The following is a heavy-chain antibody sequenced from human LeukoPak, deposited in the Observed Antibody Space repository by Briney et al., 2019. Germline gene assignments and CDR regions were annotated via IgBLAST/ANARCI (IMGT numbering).Heavy chain of an antibody. CDR2: ISGYNGNT. CDR1: GYTFTTYN. J-gene: IGHJ4*02. Sequence: ASVKVSCKASGYTFTTYNINWVRQAPGQGLEWMGWISGYNGNTNYAQKLQGRVTMTTDTSTSTAYMELRSLRSDDTAVYYCARDGYYDILTGMDYWGQGTLVTVSS. CDR3: ARDGYYDILTGMDY. V-gene: IGHV1-18*01. D-gene: IGHD3-9*01.